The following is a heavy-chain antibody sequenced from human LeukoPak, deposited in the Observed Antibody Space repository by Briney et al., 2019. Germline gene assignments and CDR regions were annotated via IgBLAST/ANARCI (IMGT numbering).Heavy chain of an antibody. CDR3: TRGRDGYDY. V-gene: IGHV3-49*04. D-gene: IGHD5-24*01. CDR2: IRSKTYGGTT. J-gene: IGHJ4*02. CDR1: GFTFGDYA. Sequence: GGSLRLSCTASGFTFGDYATSWVRQAPGKGLEWVGFIRSKTYGGTTEFAASVKGRFTISRDDSKSIAYLQMNSLKTEDTAVYYCTRGRDGYDYWGQGTLVTVSS.